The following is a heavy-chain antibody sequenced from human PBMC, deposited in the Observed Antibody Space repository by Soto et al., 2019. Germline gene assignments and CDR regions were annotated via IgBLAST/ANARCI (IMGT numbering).Heavy chain of an antibody. CDR2: INPSGGST. V-gene: IGHV1-46*01. J-gene: IGHJ4*02. D-gene: IGHD6-19*01. CDR3: ARVPPSIAVAGEFDY. CDR1: GYTFTSYY. Sequence: QVQLVQFGAEVKKPGASVKVSCKASGYTFTSYYMHWVRQAPGQGLEWMGIINPSGGSTSYAQKFQGRVTMTRDTSTSTVYMELSSLRSEDTAVYYCARVPPSIAVAGEFDYWGQGTLVTVSS.